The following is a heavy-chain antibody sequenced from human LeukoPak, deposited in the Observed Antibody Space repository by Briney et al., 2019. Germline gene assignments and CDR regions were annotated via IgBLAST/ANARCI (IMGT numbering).Heavy chain of an antibody. CDR3: ARGILL. D-gene: IGHD2-15*01. V-gene: IGHV4-38-2*01. CDR1: GYSISSGYY. CDR2: IYHSGST. J-gene: IGHJ4*02. Sequence: PSETLSLTCAVSGYSISSGYYWGWIRQPPGKGLEWIGSIYHSGSTYYNPFLKSRVTISVDTSKNHFSLKLNSVTAADTAVYYCARGILLWGQGTLVTVSS.